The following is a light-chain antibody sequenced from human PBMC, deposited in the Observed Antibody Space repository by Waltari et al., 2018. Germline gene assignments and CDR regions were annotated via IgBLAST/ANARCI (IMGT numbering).Light chain of an antibody. CDR3: QQVKSYPRA. CDR1: QDISNY. Sequence: IQLTQSPSSLSASVGDRVTITCRASQDISNYLAWYQQKPGKAHKLLIYAASTLQGGVPSRFSGSGSGTDFTLTISSLQPEDFATYYCQQVKSYPRAFGQGTKVELK. J-gene: IGKJ1*01. V-gene: IGKV1-9*01. CDR2: AAS.